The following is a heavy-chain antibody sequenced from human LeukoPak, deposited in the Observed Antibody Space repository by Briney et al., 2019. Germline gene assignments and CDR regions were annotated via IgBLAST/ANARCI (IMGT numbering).Heavy chain of an antibody. V-gene: IGHV1-69*04. CDR1: GGTFSSYA. J-gene: IGHJ4*02. D-gene: IGHD3-22*01. Sequence: GASVKVSCKASGGTFSSYALSWVRQAPGQGLEWMGRIIPILGIANYAQKFQGRVTITADKSTGTAYMELSSLRSEDTAVYYCARYRVDGYYDKPVDYWGQGTLVTVSS. CDR3: ARYRVDGYYDKPVDY. CDR2: IIPILGIA.